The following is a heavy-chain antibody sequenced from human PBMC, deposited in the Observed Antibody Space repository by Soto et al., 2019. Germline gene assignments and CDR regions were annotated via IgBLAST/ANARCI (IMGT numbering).Heavy chain of an antibody. Sequence: EVQLVESGGGLVQPGGSLRLSCAASGFTFSSYWMSWVRQAPGKGLEWVANIKQDGSEKYYVDSVKGRFTISRDNAKNSLCLQMNRLLAEDTAVYYCAREQWLPHYYFDYWGQGTLVTVSS. CDR2: IKQDGSEK. V-gene: IGHV3-7*03. CDR3: AREQWLPHYYFDY. J-gene: IGHJ4*02. D-gene: IGHD6-19*01. CDR1: GFTFSSYW.